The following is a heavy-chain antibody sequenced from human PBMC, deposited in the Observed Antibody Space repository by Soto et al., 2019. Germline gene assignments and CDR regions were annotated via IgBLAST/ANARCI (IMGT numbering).Heavy chain of an antibody. V-gene: IGHV1-18*01. CDR2: ISPHKDDT. CDR1: GYTFSSIG. D-gene: IGHD3-10*01. J-gene: IGHJ4*02. CDR3: VRDLDGSGSYFTNY. Sequence: ASVKVSCKTSGYTFSSIGISWVRQAPGQGLEWMGWISPHKDDTYYAQRLQGRVTMTTDTSTGTAYMELRSLRSDDTAVYFCVRDLDGSGSYFTNYWGQGTRVTVPS.